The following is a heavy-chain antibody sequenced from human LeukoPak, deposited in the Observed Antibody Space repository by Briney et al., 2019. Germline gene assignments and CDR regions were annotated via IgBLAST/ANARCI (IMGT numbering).Heavy chain of an antibody. CDR2: IYYSGST. CDR1: GGSLSSYY. CDR3: ARSLIMEGYCSGGSCHGEDAFDI. Sequence: SETLSLTCTVSGGSLSSYYWSWIRQPPGKGLEWIGYIYYSGSTNYNPSLKSRVTISVDTSKNQFSLKLSSLTAADTAVYYCARSLIMEGYCSGGSCHGEDAFDIWGQGTMVTVSS. V-gene: IGHV4-59*01. J-gene: IGHJ3*02. D-gene: IGHD2-15*01.